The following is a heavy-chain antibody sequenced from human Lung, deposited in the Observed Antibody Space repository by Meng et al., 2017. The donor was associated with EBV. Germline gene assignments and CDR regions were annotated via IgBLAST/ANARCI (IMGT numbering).Heavy chain of an antibody. V-gene: IGHV1-2*06. Sequence: VTLVPSGGGVRKPRASVQVSCKASGYTFTGYYMHWLRQAPGQGLEWVGRITPSSGGTTYAQKFQGRVTMTRDTSISTAYMELSSLRSDDAAIYYCVRANLGSADYWGQGTLVTVSS. D-gene: IGHD7-27*01. J-gene: IGHJ4*02. CDR2: ITPSSGGT. CDR1: GYTFTGYY. CDR3: VRANLGSADY.